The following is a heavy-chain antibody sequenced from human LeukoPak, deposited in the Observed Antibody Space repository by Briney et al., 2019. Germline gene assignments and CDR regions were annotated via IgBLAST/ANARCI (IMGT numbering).Heavy chain of an antibody. CDR3: AKGSGSYGTFDY. V-gene: IGHV3-23*01. D-gene: IGHD1-26*01. Sequence: GGSLRLSCAASGFTFSSYAMSWVRQAPGKGLEWASAISGSGGSTYYADSVKGRFTISRDNSKNTLYLQMNSLRAEDTAVYYCAKGSGSYGTFDYWGQGTLVTVSS. J-gene: IGHJ4*02. CDR1: GFTFSSYA. CDR2: ISGSGGST.